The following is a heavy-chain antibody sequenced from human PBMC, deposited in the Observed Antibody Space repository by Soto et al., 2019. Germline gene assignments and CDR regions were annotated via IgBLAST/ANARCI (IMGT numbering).Heavy chain of an antibody. Sequence: GGSLRLSCAASGFTFSSYWMHWVRQAPGKGLVWVSRINSDGSSTSYADSVKGRFTISRDNAKNTLYLQMNSLRAEDTAVYYCARVEVLLWFGGYYYYMDVWGKGTTVTVSS. CDR1: GFTFSSYW. CDR2: INSDGSST. CDR3: ARVEVLLWFGGYYYYMDV. D-gene: IGHD3-10*01. V-gene: IGHV3-74*01. J-gene: IGHJ6*03.